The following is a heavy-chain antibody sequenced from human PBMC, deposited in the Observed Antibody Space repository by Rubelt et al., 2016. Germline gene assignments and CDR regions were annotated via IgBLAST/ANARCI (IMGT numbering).Heavy chain of an antibody. CDR2: INPNSGGT. CDR1: GYTFTGYY. V-gene: IGHV1-2*04. D-gene: IGHD2-2*01. Sequence: QVQLVQSGAEVKKPGASVTVSCKASGYTFTGYYMHWVRQAPGQGLEWMGWINPNSGGTNYAQKFQGWVTLTREPSISTAYMGLSRLRSDDTAVYYCARGEGCSSTSCLADAFDIWGQGTMVTVSS. CDR3: ARGEGCSSTSCLADAFDI. J-gene: IGHJ3*02.